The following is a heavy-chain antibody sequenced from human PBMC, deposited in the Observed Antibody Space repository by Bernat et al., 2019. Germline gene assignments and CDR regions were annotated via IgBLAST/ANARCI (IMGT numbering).Heavy chain of an antibody. CDR1: GGSISSSSYY. V-gene: IGHV4-39*01. D-gene: IGHD3-16*02. J-gene: IGHJ4*02. CDR3: ASQITFGGVIVIHGYYFDY. CDR2: IYYSGST. Sequence: QLQLQESGPGLVKPSETLSLTCTVSGGSISSSSYYWGWIRQPPGKGLEWIGSIYYSGSTYYNPSLKSRVTISVDTSKNQFSLKLSSVTAADTAVYYWASQITFGGVIVIHGYYFDYWGQGTLVTVSS.